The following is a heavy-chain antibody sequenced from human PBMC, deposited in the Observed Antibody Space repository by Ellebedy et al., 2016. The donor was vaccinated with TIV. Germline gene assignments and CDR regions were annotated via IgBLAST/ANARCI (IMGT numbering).Heavy chain of an antibody. CDR3: ARGGSGTYYHVAFGI. J-gene: IGHJ3*02. CDR2: MNPNSGNT. CDR1: GYTFTGYY. D-gene: IGHD3-10*01. Sequence: ASVKVSCXASGYTFTGYYMHWVRQAPGQELEWMGWMNPNSGNTGYAQNFQGRVTMTTDTSTNTAYVELRSLRSDDSAVYYCARGGSGTYYHVAFGIWGQGTMVTVSS. V-gene: IGHV1-8*02.